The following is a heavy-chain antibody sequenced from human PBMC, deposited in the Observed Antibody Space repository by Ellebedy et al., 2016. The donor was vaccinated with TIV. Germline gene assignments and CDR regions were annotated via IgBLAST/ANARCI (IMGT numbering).Heavy chain of an antibody. CDR3: AKARRGDYVIFGLDV. CDR1: GFTFNSYV. J-gene: IGHJ6*02. V-gene: IGHV3-23*01. D-gene: IGHD4-17*01. Sequence: GESLKISCVASGFTFNSYVMSWVRQAPGKGLEWVSAISASGHRTFYADSVTGRFTISRDNSKNTLLLQLYSLRVDDTAVYYCAKARRGDYVIFGLDVWGQGTTVPVSS. CDR2: ISASGHRT.